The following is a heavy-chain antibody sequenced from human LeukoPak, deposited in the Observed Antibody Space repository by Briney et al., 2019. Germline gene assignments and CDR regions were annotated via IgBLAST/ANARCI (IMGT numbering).Heavy chain of an antibody. CDR2: INDSGSV. Sequence: PSETLSLTCAVYSGSLRGYYWSWIRQPPGKGLEWIGEINDSGSVNCNPSLKNRVTLSVDTSKNQFSLRLSSVAAADTAVYYCARRLVDSGASQVSDDWGQGTLVTVSS. CDR1: SGSLRGYY. D-gene: IGHD2-15*01. CDR3: ARRLVDSGASQVSDD. V-gene: IGHV4-34*01. J-gene: IGHJ4*02.